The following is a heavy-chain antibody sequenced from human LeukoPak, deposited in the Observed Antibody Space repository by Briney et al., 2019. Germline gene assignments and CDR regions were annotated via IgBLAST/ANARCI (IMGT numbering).Heavy chain of an antibody. CDR2: INSEGIST. D-gene: IGHD2-2*01. CDR3: ARGSSTSCYD. Sequence: GGSLRLSCAASGFTLSGYWMHWVRQAPGKGLVWVSRINSEGISTSYADSVKGRFTISRNNAKNTLYLQMNSLRAEDTAVYYCARGSSTSCYDWGQGTLVTVSS. J-gene: IGHJ4*02. V-gene: IGHV3-74*01. CDR1: GFTLSGYW.